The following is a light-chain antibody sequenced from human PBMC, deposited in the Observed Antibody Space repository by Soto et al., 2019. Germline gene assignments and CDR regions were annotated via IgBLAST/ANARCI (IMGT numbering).Light chain of an antibody. J-gene: IGKJ2*01. V-gene: IGKV3-20*01. CDR2: GGS. CDR1: QSVSSSY. Sequence: EIVLTQSPGTLSLSPGERATLSCRASQSVSSSYLGWYQQKPGQAPRLLIHGGSNRATGIPDRFSGSGSGTDFTLTISRLEPEDFAVYYCQQYGYSLVTFGQGTKLEIK. CDR3: QQYGYSLVT.